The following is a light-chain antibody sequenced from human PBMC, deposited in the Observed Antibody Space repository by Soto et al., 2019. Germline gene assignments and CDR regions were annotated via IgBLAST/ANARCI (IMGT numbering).Light chain of an antibody. V-gene: IGKV3-20*01. CDR1: QSVTNNF. CDR3: QQYGSSPPT. Sequence: EIVLTQSPGTLSLSPGERATLSCRASQSVTNNFLAWYQEKPGQAPRLIIYGASRRATAIPDRFSGSGSGTDFTLTISRLGPEDSAVYYCQQYGSSPPTSGQRTKV. J-gene: IGKJ1*01. CDR2: GAS.